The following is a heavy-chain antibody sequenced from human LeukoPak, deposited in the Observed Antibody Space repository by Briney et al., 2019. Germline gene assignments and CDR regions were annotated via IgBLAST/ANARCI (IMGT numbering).Heavy chain of an antibody. V-gene: IGHV3-23*01. CDR2: ISGSGGST. CDR3: AKIDGEGGDYVVNPYLSYYYYYGMDV. Sequence: GSLRLSCAAFGFTFSSYAMSWVRQAPGKGLEWVSAISGSGGSTYYADSVKGRFTISRDNSKNTLYLQMNSLRAEDTAVYYCAKIDGEGGDYVVNPYLSYYYYYGMDVWGQGTTVTVSS. D-gene: IGHD4-17*01. J-gene: IGHJ6*02. CDR1: GFTFSSYA.